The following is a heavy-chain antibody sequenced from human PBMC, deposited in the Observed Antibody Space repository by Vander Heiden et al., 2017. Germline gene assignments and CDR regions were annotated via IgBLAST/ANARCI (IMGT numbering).Heavy chain of an antibody. J-gene: IGHJ4*02. D-gene: IGHD7-27*01. CDR2: IYYSGST. Sequence: TSGAYYWSWIRQHPGKGLEWIGYIYYSGSTYYNPSLKSRVTISIDTSKNQSSLELNSVTAADTAVYYCARGLGMLGDLYYFDYWGQGALVTVSS. CDR3: ARGLGMLGDLYYFDY. CDR1: TSGAYY. V-gene: IGHV4-31*02.